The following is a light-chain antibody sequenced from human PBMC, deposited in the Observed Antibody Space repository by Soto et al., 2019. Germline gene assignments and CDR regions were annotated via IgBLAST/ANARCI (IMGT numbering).Light chain of an antibody. CDR1: QSINTW. V-gene: IGKV1-5*03. Sequence: DVQMTQSPSTLSASVGDSVTITCRASQSINTWVTRYQQTPGKAPRLLIYRASTLETGVPSRFSGSGSGTEFALTITSLQPDDFGTYYCQHYDSYPLTFGGGTRVEIK. CDR2: RAS. CDR3: QHYDSYPLT. J-gene: IGKJ4*01.